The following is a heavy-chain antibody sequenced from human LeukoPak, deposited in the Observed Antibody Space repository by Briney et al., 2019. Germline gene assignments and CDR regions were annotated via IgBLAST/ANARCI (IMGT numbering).Heavy chain of an antibody. D-gene: IGHD2-8*01. V-gene: IGHV3-30*02. CDR1: GFTFSSYG. CDR3: AKGLYCTNGVCYNDYFDY. J-gene: IGHJ4*02. CDR2: IWYDGSDK. Sequence: PGGPLRLSCAASGFTFSSYGMDWVRQAPGRGLERVAFIWYDGSDKYYADSVKGRFTISRDNSKNTLYLQMNSLRAEDTAVYYCAKGLYCTNGVCYNDYFDYWGQGTLVTVSS.